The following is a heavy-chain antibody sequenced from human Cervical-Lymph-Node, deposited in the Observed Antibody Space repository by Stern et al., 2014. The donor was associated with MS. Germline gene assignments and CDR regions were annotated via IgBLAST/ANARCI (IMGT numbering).Heavy chain of an antibody. CDR1: GFTFSNFA. V-gene: IGHV3-23*04. J-gene: IGHJ4*02. CDR2: VNDDGDNP. CDR3: AKDLGHRPDR. Sequence: VQLVQSGGGLVQPGGSLRLSCAASGFTFSNFAMSWVRQAPGKGLEWISAVNDDGDNPSYADSVKGRFTISRDNSKNTLYLQMNSLRADDTAVYYCAKDLGHRPDRWGQGTLVTVSS.